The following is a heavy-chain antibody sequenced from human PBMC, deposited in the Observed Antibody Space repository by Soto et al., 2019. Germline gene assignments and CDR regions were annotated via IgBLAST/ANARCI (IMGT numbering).Heavy chain of an antibody. J-gene: IGHJ4*02. D-gene: IGHD6-19*01. V-gene: IGHV4-31*03. CDR2: IYYSGST. Sequence: QVQLQESGPGLVKPSQTLSLTCTVSGGSISSGGYYWSWIRQHPGKGLEWIGYIYYSGSTYYNPSLKGRVTISVDTSKNQFSLKLSSVTAADTAVYYGARWQWLVSYYFDYWGQGTLVTVSS. CDR1: GGSISSGGYY. CDR3: ARWQWLVSYYFDY.